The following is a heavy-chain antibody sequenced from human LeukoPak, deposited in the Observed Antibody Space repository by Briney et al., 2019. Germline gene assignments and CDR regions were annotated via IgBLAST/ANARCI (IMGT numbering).Heavy chain of an antibody. V-gene: IGHV4-4*07. J-gene: IGHJ4*02. CDR2: IYTCGST. Sequence: SETLSLTCTVSGGSISSYYWSWIRQPAGKGLEWIGRIYTCGSTNYNPPLKSRVTMSVDTSKNQFSLKLSSVTAADTAVYYCASVGDSSSWYYFDYWGQGTLVTVSS. CDR1: GGSISSYY. CDR3: ASVGDSSSWYYFDY. D-gene: IGHD6-13*01.